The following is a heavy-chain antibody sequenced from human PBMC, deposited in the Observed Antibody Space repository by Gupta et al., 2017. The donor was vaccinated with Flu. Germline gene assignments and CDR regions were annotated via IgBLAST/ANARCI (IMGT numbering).Heavy chain of an antibody. D-gene: IGHD2-2*02. Sequence: QVQLVQSGAEVKKPGASVKVSCKASGYTFTAYYIHWVRQAPGQGLERMGRINPHSGSTNYEQKFQGKVTMTMDTSISTAYMDLSRLRSDDTAVYYCAREKYCSTSSCYRWFDPWGQGTLVTVSS. CDR1: GYTFTAYY. CDR3: AREKYCSTSSCYRWFDP. CDR2: INPHSGST. V-gene: IGHV1-2*06. J-gene: IGHJ5*02.